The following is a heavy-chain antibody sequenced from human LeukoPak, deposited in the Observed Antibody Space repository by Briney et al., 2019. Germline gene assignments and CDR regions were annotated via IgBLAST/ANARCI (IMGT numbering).Heavy chain of an antibody. D-gene: IGHD4-11*01. CDR3: ATYSTRNAREFQS. CDR1: GFIFSNCW. CDR2: IKTDASEK. Sequence: GGSLRLSCETSGFIFSNCWMTCGRQAPGKGLEWVANIKTDASEKYYADSVKGRFTISRDNAKMSLYLQMNSLRVEDTAVYYCATYSTRNAREFQSWGQGTLVTVSS. V-gene: IGHV3-7*01. J-gene: IGHJ1*01.